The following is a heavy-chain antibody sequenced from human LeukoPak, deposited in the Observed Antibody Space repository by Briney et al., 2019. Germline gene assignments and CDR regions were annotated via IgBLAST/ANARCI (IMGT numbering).Heavy chain of an antibody. Sequence: SQTLSLTCTVSGGSISSGGYYWSWIRQPPGKGLEWIGYIYHSGSTYYNPSLKSRVTISVDRSKNQFSLKLSSVTAADTAVYYCASTSAPAEYFQHWGQGTLVTVSS. V-gene: IGHV4-30-2*01. CDR3: ASTSAPAEYFQH. J-gene: IGHJ1*01. D-gene: IGHD6-25*01. CDR2: IYHSGST. CDR1: GGSISSGGYY.